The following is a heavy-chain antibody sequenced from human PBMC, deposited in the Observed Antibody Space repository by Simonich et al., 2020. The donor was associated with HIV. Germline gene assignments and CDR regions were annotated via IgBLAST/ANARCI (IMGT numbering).Heavy chain of an antibody. CDR1: GGSISNSY. CDR3: ARRNWDDSSGYYRDAFDI. Sequence: QVQLQESGPGLVKPSETLSLTCSVSGGSISNSYWSWIRQPPGNGLDWIGYIYYSGSTKANPSFKRRVTISVDTSKNQFSLKLISVTAADSDVYYCARRNWDDSSGYYRDAFDIWGQGTMVTVSS. J-gene: IGHJ3*02. D-gene: IGHD3-22*01. V-gene: IGHV4-59*08. CDR2: IYYSGST.